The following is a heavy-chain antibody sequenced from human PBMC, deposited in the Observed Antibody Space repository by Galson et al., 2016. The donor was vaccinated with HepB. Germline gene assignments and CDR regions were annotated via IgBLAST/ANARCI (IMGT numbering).Heavy chain of an antibody. V-gene: IGHV3-48*01. J-gene: IGHJ6*02. D-gene: IGHD4-17*01. CDR3: AREGYGDFDQIPNYYYYGLDV. CDR2: ITSSGSSI. Sequence: SLRLSCAASGFTLSSHSMNWVRQAPGKGLEWVSYITSSGSSIYYADPVKGRFTISRDNAKNSLYLQMNSLRGEDTAVYYCAREGYGDFDQIPNYYYYGLDVWGQGTTVTVSS. CDR1: GFTLSSHS.